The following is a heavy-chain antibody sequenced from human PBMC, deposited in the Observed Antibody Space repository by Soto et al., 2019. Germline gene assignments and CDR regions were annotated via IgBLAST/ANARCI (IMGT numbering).Heavy chain of an antibody. CDR1: GFIFSSYW. J-gene: IGHJ4*02. V-gene: IGHV3-7*01. Sequence: EVQLVESGGGLVQPGGSLRLSCKVSGFIFSSYWMTWVRQAPGKGLEWVANIGQDGSEKYYADSVKGRFTISRDNAKNSLFLQMNSLRVEDTAVYHCEGGHAADYWVQGTLVTVSS. D-gene: IGHD6-13*01. CDR3: EGGHAADY. CDR2: IGQDGSEK.